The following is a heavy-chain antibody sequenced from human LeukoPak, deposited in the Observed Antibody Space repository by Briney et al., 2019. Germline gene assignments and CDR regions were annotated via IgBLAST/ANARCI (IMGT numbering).Heavy chain of an antibody. V-gene: IGHV3-53*01. CDR2: IYSGENT. D-gene: IGHD4-17*01. Sequence: GSLRLSCAASGITGSVNYMSWVPQAPGKGLEWVSVIYSGENTYYADSVKGRFTLSRDNSKNTLYLQMNSLRAEDTAVYYCARAPPTVTKHGMDVWVQGTTVTVS. CDR1: GITGSVNY. J-gene: IGHJ6*02. CDR3: ARAPPTVTKHGMDV.